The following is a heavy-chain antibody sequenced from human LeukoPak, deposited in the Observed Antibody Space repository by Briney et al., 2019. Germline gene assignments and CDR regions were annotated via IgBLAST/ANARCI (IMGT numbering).Heavy chain of an antibody. J-gene: IGHJ4*02. V-gene: IGHV3-23*01. Sequence: GGSLRLSCAASGFTFSNYAMSWVRQAPGKGLEWVSTISGSGGSTYYADSVKGRLTISRDNSKNTLYLQMNSLRAEDTAVYYCAKAYSSSWYFFDYWGQGILVTVSS. CDR2: ISGSGGST. CDR1: GFTFSNYA. CDR3: AKAYSSSWYFFDY. D-gene: IGHD6-13*01.